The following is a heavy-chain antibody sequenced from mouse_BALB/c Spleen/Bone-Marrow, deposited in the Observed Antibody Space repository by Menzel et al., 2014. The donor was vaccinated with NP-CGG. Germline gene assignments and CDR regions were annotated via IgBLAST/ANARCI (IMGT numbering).Heavy chain of an antibody. D-gene: IGHD2-2*01. V-gene: IGHV14-3*02. CDR1: GFNIKDTY. J-gene: IGHJ2*01. Sequence: VHVKQSGAELVKPGASVKLSCTASGFNIKDTYMHWVKQRPEQGLEWIGRIDPANGNTKYDPKFQGKASITADTSSNTASLQLSSLTSEATAVYYCASYVYGYSFDYWGQGTTLTVSS. CDR3: ASYVYGYSFDY. CDR2: IDPANGNT.